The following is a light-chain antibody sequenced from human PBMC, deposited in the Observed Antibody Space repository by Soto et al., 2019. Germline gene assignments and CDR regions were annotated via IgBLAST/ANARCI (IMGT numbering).Light chain of an antibody. V-gene: IGKV1-13*02. CDR1: QGISSA. CDR2: DVS. Sequence: AIQLTQSPSSLSASVGDRVTITCRASQGISSALAWYQQKPGKSPNLLIYDVSSLESGVPPRLSGSGSGTDFTLTISSLQPEDFATYYCQQFNTYPALTFGGGTKVDIK. CDR3: QQFNTYPALT. J-gene: IGKJ4*01.